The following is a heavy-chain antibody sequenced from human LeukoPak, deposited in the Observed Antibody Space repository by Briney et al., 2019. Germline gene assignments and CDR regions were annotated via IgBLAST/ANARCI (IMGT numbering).Heavy chain of an antibody. CDR2: INHSGSN. Sequence: RSSETLSLTCTVSGVSISSSYSYWGWIRQPPGKGLEWIGEINHSGSNNYNPSLKSRVTISVDTSMNQFSLKVNSLTAADTSVYYCVANGYYSLDVWGKGITVTVTS. V-gene: IGHV4-39*07. CDR3: VANGYYSLDV. D-gene: IGHD3-22*01. J-gene: IGHJ6*04. CDR1: GVSISSSYSY.